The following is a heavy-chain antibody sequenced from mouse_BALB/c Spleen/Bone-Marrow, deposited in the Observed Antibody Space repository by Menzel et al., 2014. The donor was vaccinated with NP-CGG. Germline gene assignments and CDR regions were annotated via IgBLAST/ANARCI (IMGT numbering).Heavy chain of an antibody. D-gene: IGHD2-2*01. J-gene: IGHJ4*01. CDR3: ARQGGYAYAMDY. Sequence: EVMLVESGGGLVKPGGSLKLSCAASGFAFSGYDMSWVRQTPEKRLEWVAYISSGGSNTYYPDTVKGRFTISRDNAKNTLYLQMNSLKSEDTAMYYCARQGGYAYAMDYWGQGTSVTVSS. V-gene: IGHV5-12-1*01. CDR1: GFAFSGYD. CDR2: ISSGGSNT.